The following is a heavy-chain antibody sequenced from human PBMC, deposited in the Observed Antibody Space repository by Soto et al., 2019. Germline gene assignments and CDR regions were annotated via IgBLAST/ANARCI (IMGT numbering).Heavy chain of an antibody. CDR1: GFTFSSYG. CDR2: IWYDGSNK. CDR3: ARQHRDILTGLRWNGMDV. J-gene: IGHJ6*02. V-gene: IGHV3-33*01. D-gene: IGHD3-9*01. Sequence: GGSLRLSCAASGFTFSSYGRHWVRQAPGKGLEWVAVIWYDGSNKYYADSVKGRFTISRDNSKNTLYLQMNSLRAEDTAVYYCARQHRDILTGLRWNGMDVWGQGTTVTVYS.